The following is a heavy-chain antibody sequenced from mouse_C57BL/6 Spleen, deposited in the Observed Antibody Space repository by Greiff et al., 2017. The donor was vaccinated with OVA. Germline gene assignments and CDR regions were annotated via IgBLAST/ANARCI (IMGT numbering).Heavy chain of an antibody. V-gene: IGHV1-20*01. CDR3: AREITTVVAPYFDY. D-gene: IGHD1-1*01. CDR1: GYSFTGYF. Sequence: EVQRVESGPELVKPGDSVKISCKASGYSFTGYFMNWVMQSHGKSLEWIGRINPYNGDTFYNQKFKGKATLTVDKSSSTAHMELRSLTSEDSAVYYCAREITTVVAPYFDYWGQGTTLTVSS. CDR2: INPYNGDT. J-gene: IGHJ2*01.